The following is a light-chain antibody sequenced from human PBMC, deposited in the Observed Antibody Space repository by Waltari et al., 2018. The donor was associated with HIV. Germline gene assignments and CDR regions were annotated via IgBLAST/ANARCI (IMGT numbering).Light chain of an antibody. V-gene: IGLV2-8*01. CDR2: EVN. J-gene: IGLJ3*02. Sequence: SALTQPPSASGSPGQSVTISCTGTTADVGGYNHVSWYQQHPGKAPKFLIFEVNQRPSGFPNRFSGSKAGNTASLTVSGLQAEDEAHYYGVSYAGVNDRWAFGGGTKLTV. CDR3: VSYAGVNDRWA. CDR1: TADVGGYNH.